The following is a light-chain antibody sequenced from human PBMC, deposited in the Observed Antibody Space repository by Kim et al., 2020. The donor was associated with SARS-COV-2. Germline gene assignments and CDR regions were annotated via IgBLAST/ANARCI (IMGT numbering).Light chain of an antibody. CDR1: SNNVRNQG. Sequence: PTATITCTGNSNNVRNQGAAWLQQHQGHPPKLLFYRNNNRPSGISERLSASRSGNTASLTITGLQPEDEADYYCSAWDSSLSAWVFGGGTQLTVL. CDR2: RNN. J-gene: IGLJ3*02. V-gene: IGLV10-54*01. CDR3: SAWDSSLSAWV.